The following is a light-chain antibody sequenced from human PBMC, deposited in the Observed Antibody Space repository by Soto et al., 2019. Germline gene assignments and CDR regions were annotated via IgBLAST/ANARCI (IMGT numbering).Light chain of an antibody. CDR3: AAWDDSLNGVV. CDR2: NNN. CDR1: SSNIGSNT. Sequence: QSVLTQPPSASATPGQRVTISCSGGSSNIGSNTVNWYQQLPGTAPKLLIHNNNQRPSGVPDRFSGSKSGTSASLAISGLQSEDEADYYCAAWDDSLNGVVFGGGTKVTVL. J-gene: IGLJ2*01. V-gene: IGLV1-44*01.